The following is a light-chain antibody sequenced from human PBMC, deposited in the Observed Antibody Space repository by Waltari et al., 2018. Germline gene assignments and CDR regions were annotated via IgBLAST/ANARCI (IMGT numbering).Light chain of an antibody. CDR2: RDN. Sequence: QSVLTQPPSASGTPGQRVIISCSGSSSNIALHPVNWYQHLPGPAPKLLIYRDNQRPSGVPDRFSGSKSGTSASLAITDLQSEDEADYYCAGWDDSLNGVFGGGTKLTVL. CDR3: AGWDDSLNGV. J-gene: IGLJ3*02. V-gene: IGLV1-44*01. CDR1: SSNIALHP.